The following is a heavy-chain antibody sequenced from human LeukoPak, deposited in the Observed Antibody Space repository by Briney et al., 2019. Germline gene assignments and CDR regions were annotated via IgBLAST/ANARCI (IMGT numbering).Heavy chain of an antibody. CDR2: IYYSGST. J-gene: IGHJ1*01. Sequence: SETLSLTCTVSGGSVSDNNFFWNWIRQPPGKGLEWIGYIYYSGSTNCNPSLKSRVTISVDASKNQISLKLGSVTAADTAVYFCAGITYYDFWSGNRYFQHWGQGTLVTVSS. CDR3: AGITYYDFWSGNRYFQH. V-gene: IGHV4-61*01. D-gene: IGHD3-3*01. CDR1: GGSVSDNNFF.